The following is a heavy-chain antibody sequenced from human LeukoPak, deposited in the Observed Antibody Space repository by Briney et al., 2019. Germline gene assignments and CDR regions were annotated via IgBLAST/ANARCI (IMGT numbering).Heavy chain of an antibody. CDR2: ISGDGGST. CDR1: GFTFDDYA. V-gene: IGHV3-43*02. J-gene: IGHJ6*02. D-gene: IGHD3-10*01. CDR3: AKDMLAVRGVTPIPYGMDV. Sequence: GGSLRLSCAASGFTFDDYAMHWVRQAPGKGLEWVSLISGDGGSTYYADSVKGRFTISRDNSKNSLYLQMNSLRTEDTALYYCAKDMLAVRGVTPIPYGMDVWGQGTTVTVSS.